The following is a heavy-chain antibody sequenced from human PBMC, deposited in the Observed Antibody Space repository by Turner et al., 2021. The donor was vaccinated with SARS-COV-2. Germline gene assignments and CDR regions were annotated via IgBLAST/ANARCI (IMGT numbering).Heavy chain of an antibody. V-gene: IGHV3-30-3*01. CDR3: ARAPSYCSSTSCPPPFDY. CDR1: GFTFSTYA. D-gene: IGHD2-2*01. Sequence: QVQLVESGGGVVSPGRSLRLSCAASGFTFSTYALPWVRQAPGKGLKCVAVISYDGSNENYADSVKGRFTISRDNSKNTLYLQMNSLRTEDTAVYYCARAPSYCSSTSCPPPFDYWGQGTLVTVSS. J-gene: IGHJ4*02. CDR2: ISYDGSNE.